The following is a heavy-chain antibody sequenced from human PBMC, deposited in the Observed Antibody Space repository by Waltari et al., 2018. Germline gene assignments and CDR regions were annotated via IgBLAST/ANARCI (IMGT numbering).Heavy chain of an antibody. CDR2: VDPEDGET. V-gene: IGHV1-24*01. Sequence: QVQLVQSGAEVKKPGASVKVSCKVSGYTLTELSMHWVRQAPGKGLGWMGGVDPEDGETIYAQKFQGRVTMTEDTSTDTAYMELSSLRSEDTAVYYCATSTRGGYSSSWYYFDYWGQGTLVTVSS. D-gene: IGHD6-13*01. J-gene: IGHJ4*02. CDR3: ATSTRGGYSSSWYYFDY. CDR1: GYTLTELS.